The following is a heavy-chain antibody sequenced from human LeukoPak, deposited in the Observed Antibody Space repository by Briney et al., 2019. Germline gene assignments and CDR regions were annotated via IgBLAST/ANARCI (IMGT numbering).Heavy chain of an antibody. Sequence: GGSLRLSCAASGFTFSSYAVSWVRQAPGKGLEWVSAISGSGGSTYYADSVKGRFTISRDNSKNTLYLQMNSLRAEDTAVYYCARSSERKYYFDYWGQGTLVTVSS. CDR3: ARSSERKYYFDY. CDR2: ISGSGGST. J-gene: IGHJ4*02. D-gene: IGHD3-22*01. V-gene: IGHV3-23*01. CDR1: GFTFSSYA.